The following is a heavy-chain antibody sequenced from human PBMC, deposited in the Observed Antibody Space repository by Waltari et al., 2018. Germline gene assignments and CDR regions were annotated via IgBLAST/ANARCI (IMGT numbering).Heavy chain of an antibody. Sequence: QVQLQQWGAGLLKPSETLSLTCAVYGGSFSGYYWSWIRQPPGKGREWIGEINHSGRPTYNPSLKVRVTISSATSKTHVSLKLSSVTAAATAVYYCARTGNAVWSGLAFDYWGQGTLVTVSS. V-gene: IGHV4-34*01. D-gene: IGHD3-3*01. CDR1: GGSFSGYY. CDR3: ARTGNAVWSGLAFDY. CDR2: INHSGRP. J-gene: IGHJ4*02.